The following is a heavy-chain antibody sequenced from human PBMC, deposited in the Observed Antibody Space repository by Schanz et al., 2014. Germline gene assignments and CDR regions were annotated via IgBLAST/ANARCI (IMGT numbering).Heavy chain of an antibody. D-gene: IGHD2-15*01. J-gene: IGHJ6*02. CDR3: ARGGDYIVVLVAVTREYYYHAMDV. CDR2: INPNTGGT. Sequence: QVQLVQSGAEVKKPGASVKVSCKASGYTFSDYYIHWVRQAPGQGLEWMGWINPNTGGTNFAQKFQGWVTVTRDTSISTVYMELRSLRSDDTAVYYCARGGDYIVVLVAVTREYYYHAMDVWGQGTTVTVSS. CDR1: GYTFSDYY. V-gene: IGHV1-2*04.